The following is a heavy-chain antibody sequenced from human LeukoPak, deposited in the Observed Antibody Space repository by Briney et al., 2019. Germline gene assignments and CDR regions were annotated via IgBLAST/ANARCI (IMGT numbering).Heavy chain of an antibody. CDR2: IRGLGLSA. Sequence: GGSLRLSCAASGFTFSTYAMTWVRQAPGKGLEWVSTIRGLGLSAYYSDSVKGRFTISRDNFKNTLYLQMNSLRAEDTAVYYCAKSVLYSSSWYYFDYWGQGTLATVSS. CDR1: GFTFSTYA. CDR3: AKSVLYSSSWYYFDY. V-gene: IGHV3-23*01. D-gene: IGHD6-13*01. J-gene: IGHJ4*02.